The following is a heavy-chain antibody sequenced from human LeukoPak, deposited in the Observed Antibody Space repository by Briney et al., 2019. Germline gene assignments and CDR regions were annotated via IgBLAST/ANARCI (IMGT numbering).Heavy chain of an antibody. CDR1: GYTFISYY. D-gene: IGHD2-15*01. Sequence: WAPLTVSRKASGYTFISYYMNWVRQAPGQGLEWMGIINPRGTSTNYGQKFQGRVAMTRDTSTSTVSMELSSLSSEDTAVYYCARGLGYCSGASCSVYWGQGTLVTVSS. CDR3: ARGLGYCSGASCSVY. J-gene: IGHJ4*02. V-gene: IGHV1-46*01. CDR2: INPRGTST.